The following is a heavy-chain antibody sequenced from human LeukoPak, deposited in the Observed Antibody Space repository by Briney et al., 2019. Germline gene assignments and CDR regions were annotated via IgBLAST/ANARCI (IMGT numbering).Heavy chain of an antibody. J-gene: IGHJ6*02. D-gene: IGHD2-2*03. Sequence: ASVKVSCKASGYTFTSYGISWVRQAPGQGLEWMGWISAYNGNTNYAQKLQGRVTMTTDTSTSTVYMELSSLRSEDTAVYYCARVGIVVVPAAMYYYYGMDVWGQGTTVTVSS. CDR2: ISAYNGNT. CDR1: GYTFTSYG. V-gene: IGHV1-18*01. CDR3: ARVGIVVVPAAMYYYYGMDV.